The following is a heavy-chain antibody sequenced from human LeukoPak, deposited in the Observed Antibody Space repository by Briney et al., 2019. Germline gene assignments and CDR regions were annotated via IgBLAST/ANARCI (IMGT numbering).Heavy chain of an antibody. Sequence: ESSPTLVNPTPTLTLTCTFSGFSLSTSGMCVSWIRQPPGKALEWLALIDWDDDKYYSTSLKTRLTISKDTSKNQVVLTMTNMDPVDTATYYCARIRGYSSGWYEDYWGQGTLVTVSS. CDR3: ARIRGYSSGWYEDY. D-gene: IGHD6-19*01. J-gene: IGHJ4*02. V-gene: IGHV2-70*01. CDR1: GFSLSTSGMC. CDR2: IDWDDDK.